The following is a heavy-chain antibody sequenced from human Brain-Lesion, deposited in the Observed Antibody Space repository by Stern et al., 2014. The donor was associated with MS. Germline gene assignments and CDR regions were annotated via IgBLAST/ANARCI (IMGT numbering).Heavy chain of an antibody. Sequence: VQLVESGPGLVKPSETLSLTCTVAGGSVSSTSYAWAWIRQPPGKGLEWIGTLYYSGNPYYSPSLQSRLTISLDTSKHQFSLQLRCVTAADTAVYYCAGEEDIRYCSGGSCTGNWFDPWGQGTLVTVSS. V-gene: IGHV4-39*01. CDR2: LYYSGNP. D-gene: IGHD2-15*01. J-gene: IGHJ5*02. CDR3: AGEEDIRYCSGGSCTGNWFDP. CDR1: GGSVSSTSYA.